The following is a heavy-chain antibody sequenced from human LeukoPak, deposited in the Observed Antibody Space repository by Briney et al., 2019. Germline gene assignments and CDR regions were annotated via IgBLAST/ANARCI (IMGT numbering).Heavy chain of an antibody. CDR3: ASLGLSTVTPSRDDY. CDR1: GYTFTGYY. CDR2: INPNSGGT. Sequence: ASVKVSCKASGYTFTGYYMHWVRQAPGQGLEWMGWINPNSGGTNYAQKFQGRVTMTRDTSISTAYMELSRLRSDDTAVYYCASLGLSTVTPSRDDYWAREPWSPSPQ. D-gene: IGHD4-11*01. V-gene: IGHV1-2*02. J-gene: IGHJ4*02.